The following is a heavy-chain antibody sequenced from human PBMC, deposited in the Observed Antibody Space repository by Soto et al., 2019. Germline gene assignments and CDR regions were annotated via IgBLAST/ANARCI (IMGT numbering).Heavy chain of an antibody. CDR2: SSWNSGSI. CDR3: AKFGAGAGYYDAFDI. Sequence: EVQLVESGGGLVQPGRSLRLSCAASGFTFDDYAMHWLRQAPGKGLEWVSGSSWNSGSIGYADSVKGRFTISRDNAKNSLYLQMNSLRAEDTALYYCAKFGAGAGYYDAFDIWGQGTMVAVSS. V-gene: IGHV3-9*01. CDR1: GFTFDDYA. J-gene: IGHJ3*02. D-gene: IGHD3-22*01.